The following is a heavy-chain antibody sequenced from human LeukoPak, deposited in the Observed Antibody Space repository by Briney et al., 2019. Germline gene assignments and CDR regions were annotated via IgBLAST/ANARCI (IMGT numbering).Heavy chain of an antibody. Sequence: PRGSLRLSCAASGFTFSSYAMSSVRQAPGKGLEWVSAISGSGGSTYYADSVKGRFTISRDNSKNTLYLQMNSLRAEDTAVYYCAKGWGPPSIAVSGTGFDYWGQGTLVTVSS. CDR3: AKGWGPPSIAVSGTGFDY. D-gene: IGHD6-19*01. V-gene: IGHV3-23*01. CDR2: ISGSGGST. J-gene: IGHJ4*02. CDR1: GFTFSSYA.